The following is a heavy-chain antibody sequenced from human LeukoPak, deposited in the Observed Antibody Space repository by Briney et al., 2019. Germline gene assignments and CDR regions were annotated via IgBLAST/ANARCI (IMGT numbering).Heavy chain of an antibody. CDR1: GFSVSSSF. CDR2: INWNGGST. D-gene: IGHD3-22*01. Sequence: GGSLRLSCAASGFSVSSSFLSWVRQAPGKGLEWVSGINWNGGSTGYADSVKGRFTISRDNAKNSLYLQMNSLRAEDTALYYCARALETYYYDSSGYFDYWGQGTLVTVSS. J-gene: IGHJ4*02. V-gene: IGHV3-20*04. CDR3: ARALETYYYDSSGYFDY.